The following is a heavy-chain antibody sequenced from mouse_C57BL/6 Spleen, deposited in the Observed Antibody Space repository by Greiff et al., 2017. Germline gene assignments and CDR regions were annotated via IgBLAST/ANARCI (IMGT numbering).Heavy chain of an antibody. CDR2: INPNNGGT. J-gene: IGHJ2*01. CDR3: ARSWALDY. V-gene: IGHV1-26*01. Sequence: VQLQQSGPELVKPGASVKISCKASGYTFTDYYMNWVKQSHGKSLEWIGDINPNNGGTSYNQKFKGKATLTVDKSSSTAYMELRSLTSEDSAVYYCARSWALDYWGQGTTLTVSS. D-gene: IGHD4-1*01. CDR1: GYTFTDYY.